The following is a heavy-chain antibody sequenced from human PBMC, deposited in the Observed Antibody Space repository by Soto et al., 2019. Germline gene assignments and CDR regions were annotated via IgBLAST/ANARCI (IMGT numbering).Heavy chain of an antibody. V-gene: IGHV4-59*08. Sequence: QVQLQESGPGLVKPSETLSLTCTVSGGSISSYYWSWIRQPPGKGLEWIGYIYYSGSTNYNPSLKSRVTTSVDTSKNQFSLKLSSVTAADTAVYYCARIPIYYDSSGYLNYYGMDVWGQGTTVTVSS. D-gene: IGHD3-22*01. CDR2: IYYSGST. CDR3: ARIPIYYDSSGYLNYYGMDV. J-gene: IGHJ6*02. CDR1: GGSISSYY.